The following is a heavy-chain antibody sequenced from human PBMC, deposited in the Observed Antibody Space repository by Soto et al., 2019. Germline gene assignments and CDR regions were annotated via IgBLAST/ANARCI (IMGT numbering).Heavy chain of an antibody. Sequence: EVQLVESGGGLVQPGGSLRLSCAASGFSFSSHSMKWVRQAPGKGLEWVSYISSSGSTIYYADSVKGRFTISRDNAKNSLYLQMNSLRDXDTXXYXCARXRGXXXGTNCYLDYWGQGALVTVSS. D-gene: IGHD2-15*01. V-gene: IGHV3-48*02. CDR3: ARXRGXXXGTNCYLDY. CDR1: GFSFSSHS. J-gene: IGHJ4*02. CDR2: ISSSGSTI.